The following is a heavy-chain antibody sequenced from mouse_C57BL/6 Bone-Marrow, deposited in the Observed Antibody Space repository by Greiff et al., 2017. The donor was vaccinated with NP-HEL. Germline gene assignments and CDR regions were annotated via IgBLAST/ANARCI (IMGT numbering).Heavy chain of an antibody. CDR1: GYTFTSYW. V-gene: IGHV1-64*01. CDR3: ASLLYTGDD. J-gene: IGHJ2*01. Sequence: QVQLQQPGAELVKPGASVKLSCKASGYTFTSYWMHWVKQRPGQGLEWIGMIHPNSGSTKYNEKFKSKATLTVDKSSSTAYMQLSSLTSEDSAVYYCASLLYTGDDWGQGTTLTVSS. CDR2: IHPNSGST. D-gene: IGHD2-1*01.